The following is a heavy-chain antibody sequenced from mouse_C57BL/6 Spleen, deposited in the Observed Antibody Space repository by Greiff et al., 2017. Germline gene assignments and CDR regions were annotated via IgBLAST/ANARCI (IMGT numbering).Heavy chain of an antibody. V-gene: IGHV1-81*01. J-gene: IGHJ3*01. CDR1: GYTFTSYG. CDR2: IYPRSGNT. CDR3: ARGDGFAWFAY. D-gene: IGHD2-3*01. Sequence: VQLQESGAELARPGASVKLSCKASGYTFTSYGISWVKQRTGQGLEWIGEIYPRSGNTYYNEKFKGKATLTADKSSSTAYMELRSLTSEDSAVYFCARGDGFAWFAYWGQGTLVTVSA.